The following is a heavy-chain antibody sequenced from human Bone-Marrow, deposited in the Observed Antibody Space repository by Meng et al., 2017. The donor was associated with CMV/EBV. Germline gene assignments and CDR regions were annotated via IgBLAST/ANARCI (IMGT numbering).Heavy chain of an antibody. CDR2: IIPIFGTA. CDR3: AREGAGMYYDSSGYYYAFDI. J-gene: IGHJ3*02. V-gene: IGHV1-69*06. D-gene: IGHD3-22*01. Sequence: SYAISRVRQAPGQGLAWMGGIIPIFGTANYAQKFQGRVTITADKSTSTAYMELSSLRSEDTAVYYCAREGAGMYYDSSGYYYAFDIWGQGTMVTVSS. CDR1: SYA.